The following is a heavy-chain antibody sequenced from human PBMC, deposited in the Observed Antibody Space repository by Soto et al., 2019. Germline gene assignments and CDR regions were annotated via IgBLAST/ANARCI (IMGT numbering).Heavy chain of an antibody. CDR1: GGSISSYY. CDR3: ARHPYCSGGSCYRYFDY. V-gene: IGHV4-59*08. J-gene: IGHJ4*02. CDR2: IYYSGST. Sequence: ASETLSLTCTVSGGSISSYYWSWIRQPPGKGLEWIGYIYYSGSTNYNPSLKSRVTISVDTSKNQFSLKLSSVTAADTAVYYCARHPYCSGGSCYRYFDYWGQGTLVTVSS. D-gene: IGHD2-15*01.